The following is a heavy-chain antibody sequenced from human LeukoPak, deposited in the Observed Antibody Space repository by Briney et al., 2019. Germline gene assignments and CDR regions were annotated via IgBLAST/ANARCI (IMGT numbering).Heavy chain of an antibody. V-gene: IGHV4-59*01. CDR3: ARSPGSGFDI. CDR2: IYYSGTT. CDR1: GGSISNYY. D-gene: IGHD3-10*01. J-gene: IGHJ3*02. Sequence: SETLSLTCTVSGGSISNYYGGWIRQTPGKGLELIGYIYYSGTTNYNPSLKSRVSISVDTSKKQFSLKLSSVTAADTAVYYCARSPGSGFDIWGQGTMVTVSS.